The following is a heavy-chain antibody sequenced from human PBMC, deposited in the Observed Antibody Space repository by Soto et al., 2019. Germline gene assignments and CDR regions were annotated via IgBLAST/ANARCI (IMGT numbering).Heavy chain of an antibody. J-gene: IGHJ4*02. CDR2: IYYSGST. CDR3: ARSSSSGWDQAARTSPRPTWGRHFDY. D-gene: IGHD6-19*01. CDR1: GGSIRSGGYY. V-gene: IGHV4-31*03. Sequence: PSETLSLTCSVSGGSIRSGGYYWSWIRQHPGKGLEWIGYIYYSGSTYYNPSLKSRVTISVDTSKNQFSLKLSSVTAADTAVYYCARSSSSGWDQAARTSPRPTWGRHFDYWGQGTLVTVPQ.